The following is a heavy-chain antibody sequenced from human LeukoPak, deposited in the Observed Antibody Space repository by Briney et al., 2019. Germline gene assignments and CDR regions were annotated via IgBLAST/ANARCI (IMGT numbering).Heavy chain of an antibody. D-gene: IGHD3-9*01. CDR3: AKVHVLRYFDWLSPPGDAFDI. V-gene: IGHV3-30*18. Sequence: PGRSLRLSCAASGFTFSSYGMHWVRQAPGKGLEWVAVISYDGSNKYYADSVKGRFTISRDNSKNTLYLQMNSLRAEDTAVYYCAKVHVLRYFDWLSPPGDAFDIWGQGTMVTVSS. CDR2: ISYDGSNK. CDR1: GFTFSSYG. J-gene: IGHJ3*02.